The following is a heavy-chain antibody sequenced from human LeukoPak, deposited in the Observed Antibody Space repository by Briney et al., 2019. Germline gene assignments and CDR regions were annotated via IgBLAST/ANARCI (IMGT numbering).Heavy chain of an antibody. J-gene: IGHJ4*02. CDR2: IYSGGST. CDR3: ARDRLHYDSLTGYPAD. V-gene: IGHV3-66*01. D-gene: IGHD3-9*01. Sequence: PGGALRLSCSASGVALSSNYMRWGRQAPGEGLEWVSAIYSGGSTHYADSVKGRFTISRDNYKNTLYLQMNSLRAEDTAVYYCARDRLHYDSLTGYPADWGQGTLVTVSS. CDR1: GVALSSNY.